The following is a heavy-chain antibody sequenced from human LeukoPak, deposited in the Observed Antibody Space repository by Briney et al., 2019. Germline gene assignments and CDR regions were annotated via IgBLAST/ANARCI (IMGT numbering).Heavy chain of an antibody. V-gene: IGHV4-34*01. CDR2: INHSGST. CDR1: GGSISSYY. Sequence: SETLSLTCTVSGGSISSYYWSWIRQPPGKGLEWIGEINHSGSTNYNPSLKSRVTISVDTSKNQFSLKLSSVTAADTAVYYCARLRGGATVTKTYYYYYMDVWGKGTTVTISS. D-gene: IGHD4-17*01. J-gene: IGHJ6*03. CDR3: ARLRGGATVTKTYYYYYMDV.